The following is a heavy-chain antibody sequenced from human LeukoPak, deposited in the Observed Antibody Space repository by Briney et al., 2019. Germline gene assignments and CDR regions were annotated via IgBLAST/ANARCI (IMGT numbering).Heavy chain of an antibody. Sequence: GGSQRLSCAAPGFTFDDYAMHWVRQAPGKGLEWVSGISWNSGSIGYADSVKGRFTISRDNAKNPLYLQMNSLRAEDTALYLCARDRGYCSSTSCLHRRAFDIWGQGTMVTVSS. CDR3: ARDRGYCSSTSCLHRRAFDI. D-gene: IGHD2-2*01. CDR1: GFTFDDYA. CDR2: ISWNSGSI. J-gene: IGHJ3*02. V-gene: IGHV3-9*01.